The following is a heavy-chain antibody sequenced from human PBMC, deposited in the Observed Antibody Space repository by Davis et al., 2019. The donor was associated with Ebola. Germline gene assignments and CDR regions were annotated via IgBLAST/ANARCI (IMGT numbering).Heavy chain of an antibody. Sequence: MPSETLSLTCTVSGGSISSYYWSWIRKPPGKGLEWIGYIYYSGSTNYNPSLKSRVTISVDASKNQFSLKLSSVTAAVTAVYYCARVGYSSGDYGMDVWGQGTTVTVSS. D-gene: IGHD6-19*01. CDR2: IYYSGST. V-gene: IGHV4-59*01. CDR3: ARVGYSSGDYGMDV. J-gene: IGHJ6*02. CDR1: GGSISSYY.